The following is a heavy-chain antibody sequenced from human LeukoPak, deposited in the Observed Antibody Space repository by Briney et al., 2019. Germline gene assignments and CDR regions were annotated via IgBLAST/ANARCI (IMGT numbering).Heavy chain of an antibody. CDR2: TYYSGST. CDR1: GGSISSYY. J-gene: IGHJ4*02. V-gene: IGHV4-59*01. D-gene: IGHD1-26*01. Sequence: SETLSLTCTVSGGSISSYYWSWIRQPPGKGPEWIGYTYYSGSTNYNPSLKSRVTISEDTSKNQFSLELSSVTAADTAVYYCARDLGYSAYARDSSHDFWGQGTLVTVSS. CDR3: ARDLGYSAYARDSSHDF.